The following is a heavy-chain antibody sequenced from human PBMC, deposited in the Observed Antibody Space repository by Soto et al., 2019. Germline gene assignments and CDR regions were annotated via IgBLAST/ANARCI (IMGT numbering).Heavy chain of an antibody. Sequence: PGGSLRLSCAASGFTLSNYWMHWARQAPGKGLVWVSRISSDGGSTNYADSVKGRFTISRDNAENTLHLQMNSLRAEDTAVYYCARVPYCSSSSCYSYFDSWGQGTLVTVSS. D-gene: IGHD2-2*01. J-gene: IGHJ4*02. CDR2: ISSDGGST. CDR1: GFTLSNYW. CDR3: ARVPYCSSSSCYSYFDS. V-gene: IGHV3-74*01.